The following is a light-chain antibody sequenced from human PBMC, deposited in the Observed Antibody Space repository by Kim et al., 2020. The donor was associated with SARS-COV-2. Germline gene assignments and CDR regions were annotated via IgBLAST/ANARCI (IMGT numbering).Light chain of an antibody. CDR3: NCRDIISDQWV. J-gene: IGLJ3*02. V-gene: IGLV3-19*01. CDR2: GNN. CDR1: SLRKYY. Sequence: SSELTQDPAVYVDLGQTIRMTCQGDSLRKYYASRYQQRPGQAPVLVIYGNNYRPSGIPDRFSGSSSGNTASLTITGAQAEDEADYYCNCRDIISDQWVFGGGNQLTVL.